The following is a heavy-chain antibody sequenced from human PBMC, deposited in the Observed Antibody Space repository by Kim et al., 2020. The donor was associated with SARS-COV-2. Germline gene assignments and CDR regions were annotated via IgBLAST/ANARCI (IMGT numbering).Heavy chain of an antibody. CDR2: VNNSGST. V-gene: IGHV4-34*01. Sequence: SETLSLTCAVYGGSFSGYYWCWICQRPGTGLEWVGEVNNSGSTNYNPSLKSRVTISVDTSKNNYSLKLSSVTAADTAVYYCARGPRRWLQQTFDYWGQGTLVTVSS. D-gene: IGHD5-12*01. J-gene: IGHJ4*02. CDR3: ARGPRRWLQQTFDY. CDR1: GGSFSGYY.